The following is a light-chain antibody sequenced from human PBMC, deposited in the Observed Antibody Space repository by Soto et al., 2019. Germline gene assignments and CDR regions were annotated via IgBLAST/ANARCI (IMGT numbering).Light chain of an antibody. J-gene: IGLJ2*01. V-gene: IGLV2-8*01. CDR1: SSDVGGYNY. CDR2: EVS. Sequence: QSALTQPPSASGSPGQSVTISCTGTSSDVGGYNYVSWYQLHPGKAPKLLIFEVSKRPSGVPDRFSGSKSGNTASLTVSGLQAEDEADYYCSSYSGSNNRVVFGGGTQLTVL. CDR3: SSYSGSNNRVV.